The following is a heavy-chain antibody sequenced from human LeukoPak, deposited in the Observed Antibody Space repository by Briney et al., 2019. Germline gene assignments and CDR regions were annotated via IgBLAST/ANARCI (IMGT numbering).Heavy chain of an antibody. CDR3: ARREAAGRCFDY. D-gene: IGHD6-13*01. V-gene: IGHV3-11*01. CDR1: GFTFSDYY. CDR2: ISSGGSTI. J-gene: IGHJ4*02. Sequence: GGSLRLSCAVSGFTFSDYYMSWIRQAPGKGLEWVSYISSGGSTISHADSVKGRFTISRDNAENSLYLQMNSLRAEDTAVYYCARREAAGRCFDYWGQGTLVTVS.